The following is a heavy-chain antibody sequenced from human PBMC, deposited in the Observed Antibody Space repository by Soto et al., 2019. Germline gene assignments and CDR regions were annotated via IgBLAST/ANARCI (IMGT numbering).Heavy chain of an antibody. V-gene: IGHV1-69*02. CDR3: ASSYGSGYRAFDY. CDR2: VNPIVSMS. D-gene: IGHD3-10*01. CDR1: GDTFNFYS. J-gene: IGHJ4*02. Sequence: QVQLVQSGAEVKRPGSSVKVSCKASGDTFNFYSINWVRQAPGLGLEWMGRVNPIVSMSNYAQKFQGRATMTADTPTTPAYMELSSLRAEDTAIYYCASSYGSGYRAFDYWGQGALVTVSS.